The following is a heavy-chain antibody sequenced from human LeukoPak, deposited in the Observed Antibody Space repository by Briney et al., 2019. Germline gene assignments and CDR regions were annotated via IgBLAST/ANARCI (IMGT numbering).Heavy chain of an antibody. CDR1: GFTVSSNY. V-gene: IGHV3-66*01. Sequence: GGSLRLSCAASGFTVSSNYMSWVRQAPGKGLEWVSVIYSGGSTYYADSVKGRFTISRDNSKNTLYLQMNSLRAEDTAVYYCARADSSVELDYWGQGTLVTVSS. CDR2: IYSGGST. J-gene: IGHJ4*02. D-gene: IGHD3-22*01. CDR3: ARADSSVELDY.